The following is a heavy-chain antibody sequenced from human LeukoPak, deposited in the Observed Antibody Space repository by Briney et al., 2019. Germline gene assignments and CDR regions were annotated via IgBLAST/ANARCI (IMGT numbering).Heavy chain of an antibody. CDR2: INPNSAGT. D-gene: IGHD2-8*01. V-gene: IGHV1-2*02. J-gene: IGHJ4*02. Sequence: ASVKVSCKASGYTFTDYYMHWVRQAPGQGLEWMGWINPNSAGTNFAQKLQGRVTMTTDTSTSTAYMELRSLRSDDTAVYYCARGDCTNGVCYRLHDYWGQGTLVTVSS. CDR3: ARGDCTNGVCYRLHDY. CDR1: GYTFTDYY.